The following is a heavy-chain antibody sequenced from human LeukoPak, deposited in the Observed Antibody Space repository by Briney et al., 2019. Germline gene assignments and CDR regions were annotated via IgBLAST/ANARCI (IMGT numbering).Heavy chain of an antibody. CDR1: GYTFTGYY. CDR2: INPNSGGT. Sequence: ASVKVSCKASGYTFTGYYMHWVRQAPGQGLEWMGRINPNSGGTNYAQKFQGRVTMTRDTSISIAYMELSRLRSDDTAVYYCARGDIVATPNLFFDYWGQGTLVTVSS. V-gene: IGHV1-2*06. J-gene: IGHJ4*02. D-gene: IGHD5-12*01. CDR3: ARGDIVATPNLFFDY.